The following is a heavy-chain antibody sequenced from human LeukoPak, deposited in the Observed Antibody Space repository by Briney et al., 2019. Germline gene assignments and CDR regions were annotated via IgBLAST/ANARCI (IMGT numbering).Heavy chain of an antibody. D-gene: IGHD3-9*01. CDR1: GFTFSSHW. CDR2: IKTDGTYT. CDR3: AKPLRYFDWLWGGGMDV. Sequence: GGSLRLSCAASGFTFSSHWMHWVRQAPGKGLVWVSRIKTDGTYTDYADSVKGRFTTSRDNAKNTLYLQMNSLRAEDTAVYYCAKPLRYFDWLWGGGMDVWGQGTTVTVSS. J-gene: IGHJ6*02. V-gene: IGHV3-74*01.